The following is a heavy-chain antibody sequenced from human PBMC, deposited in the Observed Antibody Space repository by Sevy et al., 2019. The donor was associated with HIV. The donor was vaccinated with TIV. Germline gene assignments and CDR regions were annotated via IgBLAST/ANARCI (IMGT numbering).Heavy chain of an antibody. J-gene: IGHJ6*02. V-gene: IGHV1-2*02. Sequence: ASVKVSYKASGYIFTDYYIHWVRQAPGQGLEWMAWINSDSGVTNYAQRFQGEVTVTRDTSLNTAYLDLSRLKSNDTAIYFCARLTTKPTSDLYGMDVWGQGTTVTVSS. CDR1: GYIFTDYY. D-gene: IGHD4-17*01. CDR2: INSDSGVT. CDR3: ARLTTKPTSDLYGMDV.